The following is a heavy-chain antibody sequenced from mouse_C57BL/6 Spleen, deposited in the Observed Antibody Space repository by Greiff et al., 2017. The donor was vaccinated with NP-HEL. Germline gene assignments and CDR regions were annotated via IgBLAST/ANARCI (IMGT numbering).Heavy chain of an antibody. CDR1: GFTFSSYA. D-gene: IGHD2-4*01. CDR3: TRVMIYYDYGYYAMDY. Sequence: EVKLVESGEGLVKPGGSLKLSCAASGFTFSSYAMSWVRQTPEKRLEWVAYISSGGDYIYYADTVKGRFTISRDNARNTLYLQMSSLKSEDTAMYYCTRVMIYYDYGYYAMDYWGQGTSVTVSS. CDR2: ISSGGDYI. V-gene: IGHV5-9-1*02. J-gene: IGHJ4*01.